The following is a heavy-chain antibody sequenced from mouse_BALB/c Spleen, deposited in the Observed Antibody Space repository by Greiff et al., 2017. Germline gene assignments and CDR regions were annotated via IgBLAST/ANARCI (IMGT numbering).Heavy chain of an antibody. CDR3: ASPYYRYDGYAMDY. CDR2: ISSGGSYT. J-gene: IGHJ4*01. CDR1: GFTFSSYG. V-gene: IGHV5-6*01. D-gene: IGHD2-14*01. Sequence: EVQGVESGGDLVKPGGSLKLSCAASGFTFSSYGMSWVRQTPDKRLEWVATISSGGSYTYYPDSVKGRFTISRDNAKNTLYLQMSSLKSEDTAMYYCASPYYRYDGYAMDYWGQGTSVTVSS.